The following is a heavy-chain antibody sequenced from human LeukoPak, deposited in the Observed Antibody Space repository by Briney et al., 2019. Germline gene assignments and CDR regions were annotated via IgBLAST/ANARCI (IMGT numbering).Heavy chain of an antibody. J-gene: IGHJ4*02. D-gene: IGHD2-15*01. V-gene: IGHV3-23*01. Sequence: PGGSLRLPCAASGFTFSSYAMSWVRQAPGKGLEWVSAISSSGGAIYYAASVKGRFTISRDMSKNTVFLQMNSLSVEDMAVYYCARQIGYCSDGNCYFDYWGQGALVTVSS. CDR1: GFTFSSYA. CDR3: ARQIGYCSDGNCYFDY. CDR2: ISSSGGAI.